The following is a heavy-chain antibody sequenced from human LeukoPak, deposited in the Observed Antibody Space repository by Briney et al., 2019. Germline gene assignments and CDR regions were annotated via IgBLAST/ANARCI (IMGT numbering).Heavy chain of an antibody. D-gene: IGHD4-17*01. CDR2: ITGSGGRA. J-gene: IGHJ3*02. CDR3: AKDPNGDYIGTFDI. CDR1: GFTFSSYG. Sequence: GGSLRLSCAASGFTFSSYGMTWVRQAPGKGLEWVSSITGSGGRAQYADSVQGRFTISRDNSKNTLYLQMNSLRAEDTAVYYCAKDPNGDYIGTFDIWGQGTMVTVSS. V-gene: IGHV3-23*01.